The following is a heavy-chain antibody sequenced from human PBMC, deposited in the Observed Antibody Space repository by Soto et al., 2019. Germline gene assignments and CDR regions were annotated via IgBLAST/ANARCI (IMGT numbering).Heavy chain of an antibody. J-gene: IGHJ4*02. V-gene: IGHV3-30*18. D-gene: IGHD6-19*01. CDR1: GFTFSDYA. CDR3: SKGGRQWLVTSDFYY. CDR2: VSHDGRNT. Sequence: VQLVESGGGVVQPGRSLRLSCADSGFTFSDYAMHWVRQAPGKGLEWVAVVSHDGRNTHYADSVKGRFTISRDSSKNTVSLEMTSLRAEDTAVYYCSKGGRQWLVTSDFYYWGQGARVTVSS.